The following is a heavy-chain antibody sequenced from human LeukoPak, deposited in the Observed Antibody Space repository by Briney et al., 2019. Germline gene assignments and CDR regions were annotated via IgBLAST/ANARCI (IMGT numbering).Heavy chain of an antibody. D-gene: IGHD6-19*01. CDR3: ARDRAFRIAVALDY. CDR2: IWYDGSNK. Sequence: GRSLRLSCAASGITFSSYGMHWVRQAPGKGLEWVAVIWYDGSNKYYADSVKGRFTISRDNSKNTLYLQMNSLRAEDTAVYYCARDRAFRIAVALDYWGQGTLVTVSS. V-gene: IGHV3-33*01. CDR1: GITFSSYG. J-gene: IGHJ4*02.